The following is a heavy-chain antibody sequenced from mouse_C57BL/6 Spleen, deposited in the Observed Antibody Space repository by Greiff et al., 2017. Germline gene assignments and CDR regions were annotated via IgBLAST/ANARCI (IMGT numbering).Heavy chain of an antibody. CDR3: ARGGFITTVVPFAY. D-gene: IGHD1-1*01. CDR2: IDPSDSYT. J-gene: IGHJ3*01. V-gene: IGHV1-69*01. Sequence: QVQLQQPGAELVMPGASVKLSCKASGYTFTSSWMHWVKPRPGQGLEWIGEIDPSDSYTNYNQKFKGKSTLTVDKSSSTAYMQLSSLTSEDSAVYYCARGGFITTVVPFAYWGQGTLVTVSA. CDR1: GYTFTSSW.